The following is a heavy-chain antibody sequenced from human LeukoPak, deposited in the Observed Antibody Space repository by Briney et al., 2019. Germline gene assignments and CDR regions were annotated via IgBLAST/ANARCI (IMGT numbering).Heavy chain of an antibody. J-gene: IGHJ4*02. CDR2: IYPGDSDT. CDR1: GYSFTSYW. CDR3: ARRADGRVFDY. D-gene: IGHD2-15*01. V-gene: IGHV5-51*01. Sequence: HGESLKISCKGSGYSFTSYWIGWVRQMPGKGLEWMGIIYPGDSDTTYSPSFQGQVTISADKSISTAYLQWSTLRASDTAMYYCARRADGRVFDYWGQGTLVTVSS.